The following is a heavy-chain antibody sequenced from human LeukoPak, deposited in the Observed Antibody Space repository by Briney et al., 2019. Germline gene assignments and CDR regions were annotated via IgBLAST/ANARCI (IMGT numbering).Heavy chain of an antibody. CDR1: GFTFSSYS. J-gene: IGHJ4*02. V-gene: IGHV3-21*01. Sequence: GGSLRLSCAASGFTFSSYSMNWVRQAPGKGLEWVSSISSSSSYIYYADSVKGRFTISRDNAKNSLYLQMNSLRAEDTAVYYCARGVPYSGYDYGIDYWGQGTLVTVSS. CDR2: ISSSSSYI. D-gene: IGHD5-12*01. CDR3: ARGVPYSGYDYGIDY.